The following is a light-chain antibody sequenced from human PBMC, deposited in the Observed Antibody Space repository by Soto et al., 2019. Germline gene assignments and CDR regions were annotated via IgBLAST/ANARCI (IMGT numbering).Light chain of an antibody. J-gene: IGKJ2*01. Sequence: EIVMTQSPATLSVSPGERATLSCRASQSVYSNLAWYQQKPGQAPRLLIYNGFTRATGVPARFSGSGSGTDFTLTISSLQSEDFAVYYCQQYNDWPPVYTFGQGTRLEIK. V-gene: IGKV3-15*01. CDR3: QQYNDWPPVYT. CDR2: NGF. CDR1: QSVYSN.